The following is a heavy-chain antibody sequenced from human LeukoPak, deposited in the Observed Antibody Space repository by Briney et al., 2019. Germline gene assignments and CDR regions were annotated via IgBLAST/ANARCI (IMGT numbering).Heavy chain of an antibody. Sequence: QTGGSLRLSCAASGFTFSNYWMHWVSQAPGEALMWVSRIKSDGSSTTYADSVKGRFTISRDNAKNTLYLQMNSLRAEDTAVYYCSRDSLSSCGGDCYSGLDVWGQGTTVTVSS. CDR1: GFTFSNYW. J-gene: IGHJ6*02. V-gene: IGHV3-74*01. D-gene: IGHD2-21*02. CDR2: IKSDGSST. CDR3: SRDSLSSCGGDCYSGLDV.